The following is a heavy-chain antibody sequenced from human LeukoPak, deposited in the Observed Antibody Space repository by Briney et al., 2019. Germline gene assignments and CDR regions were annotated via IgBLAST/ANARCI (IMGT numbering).Heavy chain of an antibody. CDR1: GYTLTELS. D-gene: IGHD3-22*01. V-gene: IGHV1-24*01. J-gene: IGHJ5*02. CDR2: FDPEDGET. CDR3: ATARGGYYYNWFDP. Sequence: ASVKVSCKVSGYTLTELSMHWLRQAPGKGLEWMGGFDPEDGETIYAQKFQGRVTMTEDTSTDTAYMELSSLRSEDTAVYYCATARGGYYYNWFDPWGQGTLVTVSS.